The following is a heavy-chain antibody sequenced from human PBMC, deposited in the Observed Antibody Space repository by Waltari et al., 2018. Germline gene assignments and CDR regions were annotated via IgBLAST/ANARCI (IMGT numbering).Heavy chain of an antibody. CDR1: GGTFSSDA. D-gene: IGHD5-12*01. Sequence: QVQLVQSGAEVKKPGSSVKVSCQASGGTFSSDAISWVRQAPGQGLEWMGEIIPMLAIADYAQKLQARVTIAADESTTTAYVELSSLRSEETAVYYCARREGDGYNFDYWGQGTLVTVSS. V-gene: IGHV1-69*10. CDR3: ARREGDGYNFDY. CDR2: IIPMLAIA. J-gene: IGHJ4*02.